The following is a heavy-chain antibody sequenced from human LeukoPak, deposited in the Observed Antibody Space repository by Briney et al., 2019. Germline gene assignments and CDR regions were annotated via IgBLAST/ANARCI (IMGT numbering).Heavy chain of an antibody. CDR1: GYTFTHYY. V-gene: IGHV1-2*02. CDR2: INPNSCAT. J-gene: IGHJ4*02. CDR3: ARDYGSGSYSSEFDY. Sequence: ASVTVSYKPSGYTFTHYYMNWVRQAPGQGLEWMGWINPNSCATNYAQKFQGRVTMTRDTSISTTYMELGRLRSDDTAVYYCARDYGSGSYSSEFDYWGQGTLVTVSS. D-gene: IGHD3-10*01.